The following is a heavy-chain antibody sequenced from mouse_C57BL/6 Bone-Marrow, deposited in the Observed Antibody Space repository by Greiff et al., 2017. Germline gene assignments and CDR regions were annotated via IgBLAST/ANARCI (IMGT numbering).Heavy chain of an antibody. V-gene: IGHV1-69*01. D-gene: IGHD1-1*01. CDR3: ARRGEFITTEGFAY. CDR1: GYTFTSYW. Sequence: QVQLQQPGAELVMPGASVKLSCKASGYTFTSYWMHWVKQRPGQGLEWIGEIDPSDSYTKYTQKFKGKSTLTVDKSSSTAYMQLSSLTSEDSAVYYCARRGEFITTEGFAYWGQGTLVTVSA. J-gene: IGHJ3*01. CDR2: IDPSDSYT.